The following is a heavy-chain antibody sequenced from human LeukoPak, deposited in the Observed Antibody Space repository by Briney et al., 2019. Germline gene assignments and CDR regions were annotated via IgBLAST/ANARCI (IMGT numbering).Heavy chain of an antibody. J-gene: IGHJ4*02. CDR2: IYHSEST. D-gene: IGHD2-15*01. V-gene: IGHV4-4*02. CDR1: GGSISSSNW. CDR3: ARGFPPYCSGGSCSMYYFDF. Sequence: PSETLSLTCAVSGGSISSSNWWSWVRQPPGKGLEWIGEIYHSESTNYNPSLKSRVTISVDKSKNQFSLKLSSVTAADTAVYYCARGFPPYCSGGSCSMYYFDFWGQGTLVTVSS.